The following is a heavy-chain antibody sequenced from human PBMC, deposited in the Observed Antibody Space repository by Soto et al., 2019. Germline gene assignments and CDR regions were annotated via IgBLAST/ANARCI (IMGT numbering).Heavy chain of an antibody. J-gene: IGHJ6*02. D-gene: IGHD6-13*01. CDR3: AKASFIAAAGTDYYYYYGMDV. V-gene: IGHV3-23*01. CDR1: GFTFNNYA. CDR2: ISNTGGGT. Sequence: VGSLRLSCAASGFTFNNYAMNWVRQAPGMGLEWVATISNTGGGTYYADSVKGRFTISRDNSKNTLYLQMNSLRAEDTAVYYCAKASFIAAAGTDYYYYYGMDVWGQGTTVNVSS.